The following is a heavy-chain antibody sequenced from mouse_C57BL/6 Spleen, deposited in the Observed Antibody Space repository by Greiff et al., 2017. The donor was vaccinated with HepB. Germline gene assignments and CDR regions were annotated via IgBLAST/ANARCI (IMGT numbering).Heavy chain of an antibody. CDR3: ARAGTTVVATPYDYFDY. CDR1: GYTFTDYY. J-gene: IGHJ2*01. CDR2: IGPGSGST. V-gene: IGHV1-77*01. D-gene: IGHD1-1*01. Sequence: VQLQQSGAELVKPGTSVKISCKASGYTFTDYYINWVKQRPGQGLEWIGKIGPGSGSTYYNEKFKGKATLTADKSSSTAYMQLSSLTSEDSAVYFCARAGTTVVATPYDYFDYWGQGTTLTVSS.